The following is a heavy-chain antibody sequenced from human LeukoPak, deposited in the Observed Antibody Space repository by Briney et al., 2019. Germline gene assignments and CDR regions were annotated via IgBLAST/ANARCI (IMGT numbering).Heavy chain of an antibody. CDR1: GDSLSSNSDA. V-gene: IGHV6-1*01. D-gene: IGHD3-10*01. Sequence: SQTLSLTCAISGDSLSSNSDAWNWVRQSPSRGLEWLGRTYYTSKWYNDYAGSVKSRITINPDTSKNQFSLQLNSVSPEDTAVYYCTRDRGFAYFGYWAQGTLVTVSS. CDR2: TYYTSKWYN. CDR3: TRDRGFAYFGY. J-gene: IGHJ4*02.